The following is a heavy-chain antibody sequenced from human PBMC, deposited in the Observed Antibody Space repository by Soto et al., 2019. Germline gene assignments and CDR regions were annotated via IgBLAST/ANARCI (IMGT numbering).Heavy chain of an antibody. D-gene: IGHD3-9*01. Sequence: GGSLRLSCVASGFTFSSYAPHWVRQAPGKGLEWVAVTSYDGSNKYYADSVEGRFTVSRDNSKNTLYLQTSSLTTEDTAMYYCARDWETSATGLIDSWGQGTLVTVSS. CDR1: GFTFSSYA. J-gene: IGHJ4*02. V-gene: IGHV3-30-3*01. CDR2: TSYDGSNK. CDR3: ARDWETSATGLIDS.